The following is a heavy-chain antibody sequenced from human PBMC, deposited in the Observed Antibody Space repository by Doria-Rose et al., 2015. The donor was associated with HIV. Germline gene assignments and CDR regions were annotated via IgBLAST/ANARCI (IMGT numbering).Heavy chain of an antibody. D-gene: IGHD6-13*01. J-gene: IGHJ4*02. Sequence: QESGPVLVKPTETLTLTCTVSGVSLSSPGMGVSWIRQPPGKALGWLANIFSDDERSYKTSLKSRLTISRGTPKSQVVLTMTDMDPVDTATYYCARIKSSRWYHKYYFDFWGQGTLVIVSA. CDR2: IFSDDER. V-gene: IGHV2-26*01. CDR1: GVSLSSPGMG. CDR3: ARIKSSRWYHKYYFDF.